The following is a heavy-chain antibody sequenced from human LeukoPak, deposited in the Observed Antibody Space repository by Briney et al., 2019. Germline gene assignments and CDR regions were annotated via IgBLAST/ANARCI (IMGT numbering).Heavy chain of an antibody. J-gene: IGHJ3*02. CDR3: ARYMVRGLINDAFDI. CDR2: IDPNSGGT. V-gene: IGHV1-2*02. D-gene: IGHD3-10*01. CDR1: GYTFTDYY. Sequence: GASVKVSFKSSGYTFTDYYIHWVRQAPGQGREWMGWIDPNSGGTNYVQKFQGRVIMTGDTYISTANMELSRLRSDDTAVYYCARYMVRGLINDAFDIWGQGTMVTVSS.